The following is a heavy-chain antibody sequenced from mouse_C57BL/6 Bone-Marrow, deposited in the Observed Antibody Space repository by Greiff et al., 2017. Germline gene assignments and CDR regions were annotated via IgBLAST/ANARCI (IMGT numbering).Heavy chain of an antibody. V-gene: IGHV1-55*01. CDR1: GYTFTSYW. CDR2: IYPGSGST. Sequence: QVQLQQPGAELVKPGASVKLSCKASGYTFTSYWITWVKQRPGQGLEWIGDIYPGSGSTNYNEKFKSKATLTVDKSSSTAYMQLSSLKSEDSAVYYSAGYGSIYWYFDVWGKGTTVTVSS. D-gene: IGHD1-1*01. J-gene: IGHJ1*03. CDR3: AGYGSIYWYFDV.